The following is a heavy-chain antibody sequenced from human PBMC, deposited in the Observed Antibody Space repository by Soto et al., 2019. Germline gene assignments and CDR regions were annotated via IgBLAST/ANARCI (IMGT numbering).Heavy chain of an antibody. J-gene: IGHJ6*03. CDR2: ISAYNGNT. CDR3: ARNVRGVGKYYYYYYMDV. CDR1: GYTFTSYG. D-gene: IGHD3-10*02. Sequence: GASVKDSCKASGYTFTSYGISWVRQAPGQGLEWMGWISAYNGNTNYAQKLQGRVTMTTDTSTSTAYMELRSLRSDDTAVYYCARNVRGVGKYYYYYYMDVWGKGTTVTVSS. V-gene: IGHV1-18*01.